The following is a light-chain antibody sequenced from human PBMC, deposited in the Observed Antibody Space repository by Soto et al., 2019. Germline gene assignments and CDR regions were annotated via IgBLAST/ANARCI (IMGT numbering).Light chain of an antibody. CDR2: EVY. Sequence: QSALTQPPSASGSPGQSVTISCTGTSSDVGGYNYVSWYQHHPGKASKLIICEVYKRLSGVPDRFSGSKSGNTAALTVSGLQAEDEADYYCSSYVGTNSYVFGTGTKATVL. V-gene: IGLV2-8*01. J-gene: IGLJ1*01. CDR1: SSDVGGYNY. CDR3: SSYVGTNSYV.